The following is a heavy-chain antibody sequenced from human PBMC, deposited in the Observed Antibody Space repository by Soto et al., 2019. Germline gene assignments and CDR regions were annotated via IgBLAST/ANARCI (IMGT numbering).Heavy chain of an antibody. CDR3: ARDYYGSGSYYNPPGMDV. CDR1: GGTFSSYT. Sequence: QVQLVQSGAEVKKPGSSVKVSCKASGGTFSSYTISWVRQAPGQGLEWMGRIIPILGIANYAQKFQGRVTITAEKSTSTAYRELSSLRSEDTAVYYCARDYYGSGSYYNPPGMDVWGQGTTVTVSS. D-gene: IGHD3-10*01. J-gene: IGHJ6*02. CDR2: IIPILGIA. V-gene: IGHV1-69*08.